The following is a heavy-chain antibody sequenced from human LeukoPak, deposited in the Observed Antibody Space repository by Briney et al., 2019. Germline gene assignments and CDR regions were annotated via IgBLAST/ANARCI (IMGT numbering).Heavy chain of an antibody. Sequence: QPGRSLRLSCAASGFTFSNYEMHWVRQAPGKGLEWISDISSHSGSTIHYADSVKGRFTISRDNARNSLYLQMNSLRAADTAIYYCAREGPSAHGDYDIWGQGTMVTVSS. J-gene: IGHJ3*02. CDR1: GFTFSNYE. V-gene: IGHV3-48*03. CDR2: ISSHSGSTI. CDR3: AREGPSAHGDYDI. D-gene: IGHD4-17*01.